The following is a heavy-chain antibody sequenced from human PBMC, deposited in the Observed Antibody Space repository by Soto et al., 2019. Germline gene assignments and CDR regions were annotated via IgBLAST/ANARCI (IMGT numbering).Heavy chain of an antibody. CDR3: ARGKMRTRGDDAIDI. CDR1: GYTFTGYY. J-gene: IGHJ3*02. V-gene: IGHV1-2*04. D-gene: IGHD3-16*01. CDR2: INPNSGGT. Sequence: ASVNVSCKASGYTFTGYYMHWVRQAPGQGLEWMGWINPNSGGTNYAQKFQGWVTMTRDTSISTAYMELSRLRSDDTAVYYCARGKMRTRGDDAIDIWGQGTTVTVSS.